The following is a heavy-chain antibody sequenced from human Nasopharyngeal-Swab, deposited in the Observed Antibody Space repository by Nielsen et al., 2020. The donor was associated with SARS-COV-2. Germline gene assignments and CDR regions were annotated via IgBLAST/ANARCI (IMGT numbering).Heavy chain of an antibody. CDR1: GFTFSDHC. J-gene: IGHJ4*02. Sequence: GESLKISCAVSGFTFSDHCMNWVRQAPGKGLEWVANIKPDGSEKYYVDSVKGRFTISRDNARNSLFLQMDSLRVEDTAIYYCAGNHDNTFWGQGNLVAVS. CDR2: IKPDGSEK. V-gene: IGHV3-7*03. CDR3: AGNHDNTF. D-gene: IGHD3-22*01.